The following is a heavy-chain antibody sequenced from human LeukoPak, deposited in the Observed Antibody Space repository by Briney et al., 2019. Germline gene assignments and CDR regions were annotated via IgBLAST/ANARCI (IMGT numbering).Heavy chain of an antibody. J-gene: IGHJ6*03. CDR2: INPNSGGT. D-gene: IGHD4-11*01. Sequence: GASVKVSCKASGYTFTGYYMHWVRQAPGQGLEWMGWINPNSGGTNYAQKFQGRVTMTRDTSISTAYMELSRLRSDDTAVYYCARDLGLAPYSWYYMDVWGKGTTVTVSS. CDR3: ARDLGLAPYSWYYMDV. CDR1: GYTFTGYY. V-gene: IGHV1-2*02.